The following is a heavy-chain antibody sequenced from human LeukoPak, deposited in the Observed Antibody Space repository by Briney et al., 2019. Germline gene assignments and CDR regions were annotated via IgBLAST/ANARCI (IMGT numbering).Heavy chain of an antibody. V-gene: IGHV3-23*01. CDR2: ISGSGSNT. D-gene: IGHD3-22*01. J-gene: IGHJ4*02. CDR3: AKGYYYDSSGYYIQRLGYFDY. CDR1: GITFSGSG. Sequence: GGSLRLSCAASGITFSGSGMSWVRQAPGKGLEWVSTISGSGSNTHYADSVKGRFTISRDNYKDTLYMQMNSLRVEDTAVYYCAKGYYYDSSGYYIQRLGYFDYWGQGTLVTVSS.